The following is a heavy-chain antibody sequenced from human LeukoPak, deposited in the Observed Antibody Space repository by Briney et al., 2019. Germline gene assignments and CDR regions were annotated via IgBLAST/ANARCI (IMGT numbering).Heavy chain of an antibody. CDR1: GYTFTSYG. CDR2: ISAYNGNT. Sequence: ASVKVSCKASGYTFTSYGISWVRQAPGQGLEWMGWISAYNGNTNYAQKLQGRVTMTTDTSTSTAYMELRSLRSDDTAVYYCARATHYYDSSGYYSRVPWGQGTLVTVSS. J-gene: IGHJ5*02. CDR3: ARATHYYDSSGYYSRVP. V-gene: IGHV1-18*01. D-gene: IGHD3-22*01.